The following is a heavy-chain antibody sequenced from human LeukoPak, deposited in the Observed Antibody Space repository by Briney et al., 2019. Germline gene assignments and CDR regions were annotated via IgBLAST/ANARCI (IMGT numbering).Heavy chain of an antibody. Sequence: GGSLRLSCTASGFTFSGYSMNWVRQAPGKGLEWVSSISSGSTYTYYADSVKGRFTISRDNAKNSLYLQMNSLRAEDTAVYSCARTSEGSTAATGTPFDSWGQGILVTVSS. J-gene: IGHJ4*02. D-gene: IGHD6-13*01. CDR3: ARTSEGSTAATGTPFDS. CDR1: GFTFSGYS. CDR2: ISSGSTYT. V-gene: IGHV3-21*01.